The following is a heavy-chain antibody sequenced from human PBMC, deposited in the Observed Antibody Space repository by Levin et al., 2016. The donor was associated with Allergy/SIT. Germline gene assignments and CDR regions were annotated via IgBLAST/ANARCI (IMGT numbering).Heavy chain of an antibody. CDR3: ASGPLGDFYYGMDV. Sequence: WVRQAPGQGLEWMGRIIPILGIANYAQKFQGRVTITADKSTSTAYMELSSLRSEDTAVYYCASGPLGDFYYGMDVWGQGTTVTVSS. J-gene: IGHJ6*02. CDR2: IIPILGIA. V-gene: IGHV1-69*02. D-gene: IGHD3-10*01.